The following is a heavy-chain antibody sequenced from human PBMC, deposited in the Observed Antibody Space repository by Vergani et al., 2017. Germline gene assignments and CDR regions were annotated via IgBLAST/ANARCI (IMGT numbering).Heavy chain of an antibody. CDR3: ARDGSIAAAGTDYYYGMDV. J-gene: IGHJ6*02. V-gene: IGHV4-59*01. CDR2: IYYSGST. CDR1: GGSISSYY. D-gene: IGHD6-13*01. Sequence: QVQLQESGPGLVKPSETLSLTCTVSGGSISSYYWSWIRQPPGKGLEWIGYIYYSGSTNYNPSLKSRVTISVDTSKNQFSLKLSSVIAADTAVYYCARDGSIAAAGTDYYYGMDVWGQGTTVTVSS.